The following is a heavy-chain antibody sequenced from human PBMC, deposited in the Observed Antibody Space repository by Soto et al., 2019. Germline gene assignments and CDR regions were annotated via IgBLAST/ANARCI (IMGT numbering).Heavy chain of an antibody. V-gene: IGHV1-18*01. CDR3: ARGGRFAVADTDY. J-gene: IGHJ4*02. D-gene: IGHD3-3*01. Sequence: QVQLVQSGVEVKKPGASVKVSCKASGYTFTNYGITWVRQAPGQGLEWLGWISGYNGNTNYAQKFQGRVTMTTDTSTSTASMDLRSLRYDDTAVYYCARGGRFAVADTDYWGQGTLLTVSS. CDR1: GYTFTNYG. CDR2: ISGYNGNT.